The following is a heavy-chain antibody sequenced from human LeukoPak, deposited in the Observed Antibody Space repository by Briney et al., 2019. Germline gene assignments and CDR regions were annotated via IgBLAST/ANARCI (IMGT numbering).Heavy chain of an antibody. CDR1: GYTFTSYY. CDR3: ARAPRSWGFDY. J-gene: IGHJ4*02. Sequence: ASVKVSCKASGYTFTSYYMHWVRQAPGQGLEGMGIINPSGGSTSYAQKFQGRVTMTRSASINTAYMELSNLRSEDTAVYYCARAPRSWGFDYWGQGTLVTVSS. D-gene: IGHD7-27*01. V-gene: IGHV1-46*01. CDR2: INPSGGST.